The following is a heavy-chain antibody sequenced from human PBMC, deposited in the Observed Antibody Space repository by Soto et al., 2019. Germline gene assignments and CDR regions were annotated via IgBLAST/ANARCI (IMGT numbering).Heavy chain of an antibody. V-gene: IGHV4-39*01. Sequence: QLQLQESGPGLVKPSETLSLTCTVSGGSISSSSYYWGWIRQPPGKGLEWIGSIYYSGSTYSNPSLSNPSLKSRVTISVDTSKNQFSLKLTSVTAADTAIYYCARLSHPSGFDPWGQGTLVTVSS. J-gene: IGHJ5*02. CDR3: ARLSHPSGFDP. CDR2: IYYSGST. D-gene: IGHD6-6*01. CDR1: GGSISSSSYY.